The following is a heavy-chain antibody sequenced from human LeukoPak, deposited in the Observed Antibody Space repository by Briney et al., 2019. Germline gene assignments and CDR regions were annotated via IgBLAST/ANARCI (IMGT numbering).Heavy chain of an antibody. Sequence: SETLSLTCAVYGGSFSSYYWSWVRQPPGKGLEWIGEINHSGSTNYNPSLKSRVTISVDTSKNQFSLKLSSVTAADTAVYYCARVVAATLDYWGPGTLVTVSS. CDR3: ARVVAATLDY. D-gene: IGHD2-15*01. CDR2: INHSGST. J-gene: IGHJ4*02. CDR1: GGSFSSYY. V-gene: IGHV4-34*01.